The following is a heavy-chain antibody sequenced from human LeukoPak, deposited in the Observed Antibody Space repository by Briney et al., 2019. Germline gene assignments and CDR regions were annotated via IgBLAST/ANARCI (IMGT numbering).Heavy chain of an antibody. V-gene: IGHV4-31*03. CDR1: RGSISSGGHY. CDR3: ARVSFTYGPLDS. D-gene: IGHD4-17*01. J-gene: IGHJ4*02. CDR2: TYFTGST. Sequence: SETLSLTCNVSRGSISSGGHYWSWIRQRPGKGLEWMRYTYFTGSTYYNPSLQSRLIISADTSMTQFSLRPRSVTAADTAVYYCARVSFTYGPLDSWGPGILVTVSS.